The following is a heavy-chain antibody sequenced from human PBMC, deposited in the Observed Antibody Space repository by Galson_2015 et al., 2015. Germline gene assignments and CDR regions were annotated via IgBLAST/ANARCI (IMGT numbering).Heavy chain of an antibody. V-gene: IGHV6-1*01. CDR1: GDSVSSNSAA. Sequence: CAISGDSVSSNSAAWNWIRQSPSRGLEWLGRTYYRSKWCNDYAVSVKSRITITPDTSSNQFSLQLNSVTPEDTAVYSCARYRADSFDYWGQGALVIVSS. CDR3: ARYRADSFDY. D-gene: IGHD3-10*01. CDR2: TYYRSKWCN. J-gene: IGHJ4*02.